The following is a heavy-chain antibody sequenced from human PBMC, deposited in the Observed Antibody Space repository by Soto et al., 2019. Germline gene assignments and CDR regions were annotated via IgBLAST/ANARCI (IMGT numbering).Heavy chain of an antibody. CDR2: ISYDERNK. D-gene: IGHD2-15*01. CDR1: GFTFSFYG. J-gene: IGHJ4*02. V-gene: IGHV3-30*18. CDR3: AKGGSSYSDPLDD. Sequence: QVQLVESGGGLVQPGRSLRLSCEASGFTFSFYGMHWVRQAPGKGLEWLAVISYDERNKFYADSVKGRFTISRDNSENTVSLQMNSLRTEDTAVYYCAKGGSSYSDPLDDGGQGALVTVSS.